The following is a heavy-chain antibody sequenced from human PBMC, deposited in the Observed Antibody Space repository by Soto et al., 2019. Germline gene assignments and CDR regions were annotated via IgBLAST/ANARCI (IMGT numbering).Heavy chain of an antibody. CDR2: IYYSATT. J-gene: IGHJ4*02. Sequence: PSETLSLTCGISGGSIRGGPYAWSWNRQPPGKALEWIGYIYYSATTYYNPSLKSRLTISIDRPKNQFSLRLSSVTAADTAVYYCARACSSNSCYDVFDYWGQGTLVTV. V-gene: IGHV4-30-2*01. CDR3: ARACSSNSCYDVFDY. CDR1: GGSIRGGPYA. D-gene: IGHD2-2*01.